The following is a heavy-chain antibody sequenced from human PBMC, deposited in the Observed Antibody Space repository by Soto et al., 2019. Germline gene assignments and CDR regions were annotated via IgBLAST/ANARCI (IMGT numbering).Heavy chain of an antibody. D-gene: IGHD6-13*01. CDR1: GGSISSGGCS. Sequence: SETMSLTCTVSGGSISSGGCSWSWIRQPPGKGLEWIGYIYYSGSTNYNPSLKSRVTISVDTSKNQFSLKLSSVTAADTAVYYCARHRVGIAAAGPYGMDVWGQGTTVTVSS. CDR3: ARHRVGIAAAGPYGMDV. V-gene: IGHV4-61*08. CDR2: IYYSGST. J-gene: IGHJ6*02.